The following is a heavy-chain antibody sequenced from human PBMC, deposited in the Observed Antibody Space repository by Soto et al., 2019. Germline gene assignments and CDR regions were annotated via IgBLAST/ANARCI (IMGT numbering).Heavy chain of an antibody. D-gene: IGHD3-10*01. CDR2: IYHNGRT. CDR3: ARGTLIGSSTRNWFDP. CDR1: GIPISSYDW. V-gene: IGHV4-4*02. J-gene: IGHJ5*02. Sequence: QVHLEESGPGLVRPSGTLALICNVSGIPISSYDWWTWVRQTPGKGMEWIGVIYHNGRTNYNPSLKSRVSLSVDKSKNQFSLNLQSLTAADTAVYYCARGTLIGSSTRNWFDPWGPGTQVTVYS.